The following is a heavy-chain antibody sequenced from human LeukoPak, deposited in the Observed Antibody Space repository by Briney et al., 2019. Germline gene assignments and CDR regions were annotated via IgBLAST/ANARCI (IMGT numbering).Heavy chain of an antibody. J-gene: IGHJ3*02. CDR1: GGSISNSNW. CDR2: IYQSGST. D-gene: IGHD3-3*01. CDR3: ARPGVGAFDI. V-gene: IGHV4-4*02. Sequence: PSGTLSLTCAVSGGSISNSNWWSWVRQPPGKGLEWIGDIYQSGSTTYNPSLESRVTIPVDKSKNQFSLNLSSVTAADTAVYYCARPGVGAFDIWGQGTMVTVSS.